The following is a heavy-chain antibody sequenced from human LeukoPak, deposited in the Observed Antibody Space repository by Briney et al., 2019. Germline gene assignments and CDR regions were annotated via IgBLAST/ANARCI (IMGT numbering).Heavy chain of an antibody. D-gene: IGHD6-6*01. CDR3: ARGARIAARPYYFDY. Sequence: ASVKVSCKATSRISWVRQAPGQGLEWMGGIIPIFGTANYAQKFQGRVTITTDESTSTAYMELSSLRSEDTAVYYCARGARIAARPYYFDYWGQGTLVTVSS. J-gene: IGHJ4*02. V-gene: IGHV1-69*05. CDR1: TSR. CDR2: IIPIFGTA.